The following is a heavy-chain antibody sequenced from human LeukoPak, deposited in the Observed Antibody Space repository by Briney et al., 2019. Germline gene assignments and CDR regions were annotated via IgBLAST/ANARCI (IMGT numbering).Heavy chain of an antibody. CDR1: GFTFSLYG. Sequence: GGSLRLSCAASGFTFSLYGMHRVRQAPGKGLEWVAVISYHGNNEYYADSVKGRFTISRDNSKNTLYLQMNSLTAEDTAVYYCARCPESSGYYYELDSWGQGTLVTVSS. CDR3: ARCPESSGYYYELDS. J-gene: IGHJ4*02. D-gene: IGHD3-22*01. CDR2: ISYHGNNE. V-gene: IGHV3-30*03.